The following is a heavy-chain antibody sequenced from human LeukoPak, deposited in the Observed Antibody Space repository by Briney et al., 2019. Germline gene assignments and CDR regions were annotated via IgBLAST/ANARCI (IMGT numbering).Heavy chain of an antibody. V-gene: IGHV4-59*01. D-gene: IGHD4-17*01. Sequence: PSETLSLTCTVSGGSISSYYWSWIRQPPGEGLEWFGYIYYYSGSTNYNSSLKSRVTISVDTSKNQFSLKLSSVTAADTSVYYCARDPHYGDYVGAFDIWGQGTMVAVSS. J-gene: IGHJ3*02. CDR3: ARDPHYGDYVGAFDI. CDR2: IYYYSGST. CDR1: GGSISSYY.